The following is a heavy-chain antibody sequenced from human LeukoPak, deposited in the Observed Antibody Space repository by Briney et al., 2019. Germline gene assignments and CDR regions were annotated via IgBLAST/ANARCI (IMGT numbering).Heavy chain of an antibody. V-gene: IGHV3-74*01. Sequence: GGSLRLSCAASGFSFSSYAMSWVRQAPGKGLEWVSGIKSDGSSASYADSVNGRFTISRDNAKNTLYLQMNSLRAEDTAVYYCARVAQDFLSSHWHWGQGTLVTVSS. CDR2: IKSDGSSA. J-gene: IGHJ4*02. D-gene: IGHD6-19*01. CDR3: ARVAQDFLSSHWH. CDR1: GFSFSSYA.